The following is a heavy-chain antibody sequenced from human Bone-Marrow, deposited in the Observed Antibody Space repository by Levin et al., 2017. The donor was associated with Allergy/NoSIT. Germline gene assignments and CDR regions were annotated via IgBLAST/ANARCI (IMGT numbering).Heavy chain of an antibody. V-gene: IGHV3-74*01. CDR3: ARVGRYDTNNFYRWWGAFDI. D-gene: IGHD3-22*01. J-gene: IGHJ3*02. Sequence: GESLKISCAASGFTLSHYWMHWVRQIPGKGLVWVSRINSDATSTSYADSVKGRFSISRDNAKNTVYLQMNSLRAEDTAVYFCARVGRYDTNNFYRWWGAFDIWGQGTMVTVSS. CDR1: GFTLSHYW. CDR2: INSDATST.